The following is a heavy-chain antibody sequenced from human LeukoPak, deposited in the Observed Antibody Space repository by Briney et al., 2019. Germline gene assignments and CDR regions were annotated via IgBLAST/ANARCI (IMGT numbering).Heavy chain of an antibody. CDR2: IYPSGST. D-gene: IGHD2-21*01. CDR3: ASGKTAVIGDYSQHRYYCGY. J-gene: IGHJ4*02. V-gene: IGHV4-38-2*02. Sequence: PSETLSLTCSVSGSSLNSAYYWAWIRPPPGKGLEWFATIYPSGSTSYNPSLKSRVTISLDRSKNQFSLTLKFVTAADTAVYYCASGKTAVIGDYSQHRYYCGYWGQGTLVTVSS. CDR1: GSSLNSAYY.